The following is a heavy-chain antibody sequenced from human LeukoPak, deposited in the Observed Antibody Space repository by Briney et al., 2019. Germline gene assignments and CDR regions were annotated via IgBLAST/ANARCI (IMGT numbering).Heavy chain of an antibody. V-gene: IGHV3-33*01. CDR3: ARDFQLDSIVGALHYFDY. Sequence: PGRSLRLSCAASGFTFSSYGMHWVRQAPGKGLEWEAVIWYDGSNKYYADSVKGRFTISRDNSKNTLYLQMNSLRAEDTAVYYCARDFQLDSIVGALHYFDYWGQGTLVTVSS. D-gene: IGHD1-26*01. CDR1: GFTFSSYG. CDR2: IWYDGSNK. J-gene: IGHJ4*02.